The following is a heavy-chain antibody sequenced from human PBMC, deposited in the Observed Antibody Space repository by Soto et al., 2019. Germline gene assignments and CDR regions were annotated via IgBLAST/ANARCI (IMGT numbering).Heavy chain of an antibody. Sequence: EVQLLESRGGLVQPGGSLRLSCAASGFTFSSYAMSWVRQAPGKGLEWVSGISGSGGATYYADSVKGRFTISRDNSKNTLYLQMNSLRAEDTAVYYCSRDRYCSGGSCYSEWAFDIWGQGTMVTVSS. J-gene: IGHJ3*02. CDR2: ISGSGGAT. CDR1: GFTFSSYA. D-gene: IGHD2-15*01. CDR3: SRDRYCSGGSCYSEWAFDI. V-gene: IGHV3-23*01.